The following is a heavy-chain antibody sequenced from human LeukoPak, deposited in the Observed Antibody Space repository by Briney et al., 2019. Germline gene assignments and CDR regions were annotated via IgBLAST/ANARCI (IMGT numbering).Heavy chain of an antibody. D-gene: IGHD3-22*01. CDR3: AREGGKGSSGYYDY. CDR1: GFTFSSYG. Sequence: PGRSLRLSCAASGFTFSSYGMHWVRQAPGKGLEWVAVISYDGSNKYYADSVKGRFTISRDNSKNTLYLQMNSLRGEDTAVYYCAREGGKGSSGYYDYWGQGTLVTVSS. V-gene: IGHV3-30*03. CDR2: ISYDGSNK. J-gene: IGHJ4*02.